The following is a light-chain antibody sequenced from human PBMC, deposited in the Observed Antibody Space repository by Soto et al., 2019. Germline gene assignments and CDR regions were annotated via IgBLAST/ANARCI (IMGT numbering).Light chain of an antibody. CDR1: QSIGLA. V-gene: IGKV3-11*01. J-gene: IGKJ1*01. CDR3: QQRTDRPPWT. Sequence: EIVMTQSPATPSLPPGERATLSCRASQSIGLAIAWYQHKPGQAPRLLIFDASQRATGIPARFRGSGSGTDFTLSISSLEPEDFAVYYCQQRTDRPPWTFGQGTKVDIK. CDR2: DAS.